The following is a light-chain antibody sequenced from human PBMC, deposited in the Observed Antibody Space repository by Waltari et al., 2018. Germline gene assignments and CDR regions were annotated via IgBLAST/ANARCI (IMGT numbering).Light chain of an antibody. J-gene: IGKJ1*01. CDR1: QSIGRY. Sequence: EVVLTQSPGTLSLSPGETATLSCRASQSIGRYLVWYQQKSGQAPRLLIYGASTRATGIPDRCSGSGSGTDFSLTISRLEAEEFAVYYCQNHERLPATFGQGTKVEMK. CDR3: QNHERLPAT. V-gene: IGKV3-20*01. CDR2: GAS.